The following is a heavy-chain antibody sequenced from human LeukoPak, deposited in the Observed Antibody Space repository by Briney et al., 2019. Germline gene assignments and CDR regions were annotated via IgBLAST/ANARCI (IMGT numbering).Heavy chain of an antibody. J-gene: IGHJ4*02. CDR3: ARGGYSGSYHIDY. V-gene: IGHV1-69*05. CDR1: GGTFSSYA. CDR2: IIPIFGTA. D-gene: IGHD1-26*01. Sequence: ASVKVSCKASGGTFSSYAISWVRQAPGQGLEWMGGIIPIFGTANYAQKFQGRVTITTDESTSTAYMELSSLRSEDTAVYHCARGGYSGSYHIDYWGQGTLVTVSS.